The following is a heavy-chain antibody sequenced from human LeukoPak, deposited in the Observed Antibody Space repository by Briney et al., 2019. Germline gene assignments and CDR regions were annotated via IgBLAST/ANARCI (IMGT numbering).Heavy chain of an antibody. J-gene: IGHJ5*02. Sequence: GGSLRLSCAASGYIFSNYGMHWVRQAPGKGLEWVAVIWYDERKTLYADSVKGRFTISRDKSTNTLNLQMNSLRVEDTAVYYCARAERQEWFNPWGQGTLVTVSS. CDR3: ARAERQEWFNP. V-gene: IGHV3-33*01. CDR2: IWYDERKT. CDR1: GYIFSNYG.